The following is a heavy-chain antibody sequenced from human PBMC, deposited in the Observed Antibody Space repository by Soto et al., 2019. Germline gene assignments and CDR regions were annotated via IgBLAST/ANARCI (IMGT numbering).Heavy chain of an antibody. J-gene: IGHJ4*02. CDR1: GFDVTYYA. CDR2: MSSDGSKI. CDR3: AKDEGVGGTLGLFDY. Sequence: QVQLVESGGGAVQPGASLRLSCVASGFDVTYYAMHWVRQAPGKGLESVAVMSSDGSKIHHTDSVKGRFTISRDNSKNTLYLQMNSLRKEDTAVYFCAKDEGVGGTLGLFDYWGQGTLVSVSS. V-gene: IGHV3-30*18. D-gene: IGHD1-26*01.